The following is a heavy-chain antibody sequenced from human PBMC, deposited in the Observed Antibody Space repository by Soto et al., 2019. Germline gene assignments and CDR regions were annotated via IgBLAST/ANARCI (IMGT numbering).Heavy chain of an antibody. D-gene: IGHD5-12*01. Sequence: QVQLVESGGGVVQPGRSLRLSCAASGFTFSSYGMHWVRQAPGKGLEWVAVIWYDGSNKYYADSVKGRFTISRDNSKNTLYLQMNSLRAEDTAVYYCARDGYNLNAFDIWGQGTMVTGSS. CDR3: ARDGYNLNAFDI. CDR2: IWYDGSNK. V-gene: IGHV3-33*01. CDR1: GFTFSSYG. J-gene: IGHJ3*02.